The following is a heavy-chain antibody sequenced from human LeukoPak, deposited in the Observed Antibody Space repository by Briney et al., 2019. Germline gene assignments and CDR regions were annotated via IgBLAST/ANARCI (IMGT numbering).Heavy chain of an antibody. CDR1: GFSFSNYC. Sequence: PGGSLRLSCAASGFSFSNYCMSWVRQAPGKGLEWVANIREDGSEKYYVDSVKGRFTISRDNAKNSVYLQMNSLRAEDTAVFYCVRDAWFGESRAGGQGTLVIVSS. CDR3: VRDAWFGESRA. V-gene: IGHV3-7*01. D-gene: IGHD3-10*01. CDR2: IREDGSEK. J-gene: IGHJ4*02.